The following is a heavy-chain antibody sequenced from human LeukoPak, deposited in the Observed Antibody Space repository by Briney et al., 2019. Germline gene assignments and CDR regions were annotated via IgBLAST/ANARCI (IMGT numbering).Heavy chain of an antibody. D-gene: IGHD2-2*01. Sequence: GGSLRLSCAASGFTFSSYGMHWVRQAPGKGLEWVSAISGSGGSTYYADSVKGRFTISRDNAKNSLYLQMNSLRAEDTAVYYCARERQYQSRGFDYWGQGTLVTVSS. V-gene: IGHV3-21*01. CDR1: GFTFSSYG. CDR3: ARERQYQSRGFDY. J-gene: IGHJ4*02. CDR2: ISGSGGST.